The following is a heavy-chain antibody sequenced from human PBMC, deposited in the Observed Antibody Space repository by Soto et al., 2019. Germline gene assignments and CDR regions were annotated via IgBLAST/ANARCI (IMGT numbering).Heavy chain of an antibody. CDR2: ISYDGSNK. J-gene: IGHJ4*02. CDR1: GFTFSSYG. D-gene: IGHD6-13*01. V-gene: IGHV3-30*18. CDR3: AKDLEQQLVHYFDY. Sequence: QVQLVESGGGVVQPGRSLRLSCAASGFTFSSYGMHWVRQAPGKGLEWVAVISYDGSNKYYVDSVKGRFTISRDNSKNTLFLQMNSLRAEDTAVYYCAKDLEQQLVHYFDYWGQGILVTVSS.